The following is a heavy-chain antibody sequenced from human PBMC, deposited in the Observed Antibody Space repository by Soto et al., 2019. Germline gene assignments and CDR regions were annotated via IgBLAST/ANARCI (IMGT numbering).Heavy chain of an antibody. CDR3: ARDKGSKAWYYFFDF. D-gene: IGHD1-26*01. CDR2: ISAYNGNT. Sequence: ASVKVSGKASGYTFTTYGIAWVRQAPGQGLEWLGWISAYNGNTNYAQKFQGRVTMTTETSTNTAYMEVRSLRSDDTAVYYCARDKGSKAWYYFFDFWGQGTLVIVSS. CDR1: GYTFTTYG. V-gene: IGHV1-18*01. J-gene: IGHJ4*02.